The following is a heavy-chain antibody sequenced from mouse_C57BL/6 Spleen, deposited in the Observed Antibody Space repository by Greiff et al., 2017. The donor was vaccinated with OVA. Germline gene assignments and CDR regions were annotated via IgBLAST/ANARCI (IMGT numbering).Heavy chain of an antibody. J-gene: IGHJ2*01. V-gene: IGHV5-9-1*02. Sequence: EVQLVESGEGLVKPGGSLKLSCAASGFTFSSYAMSWVRQTPEKRLEWVAYISSGGDYIYYADTVKGRFTISRDNARNTLYLQMSSLKSEDTAMYYCTRERGGYDVGYFDYWGQGTTLTVSS. CDR1: GFTFSSYA. D-gene: IGHD2-2*01. CDR3: TRERGGYDVGYFDY. CDR2: ISSGGDYI.